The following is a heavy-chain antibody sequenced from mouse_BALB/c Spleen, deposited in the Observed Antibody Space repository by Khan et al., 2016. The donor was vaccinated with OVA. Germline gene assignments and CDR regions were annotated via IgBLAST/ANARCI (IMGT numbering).Heavy chain of an antibody. CDR3: ARDAGRY. J-gene: IGHJ4*01. V-gene: IGHV1-18*01. CDR2: INPKNGVT. Sequence: VQLKQSGPELVKPGASVKISRKTSGYTFTEYTLHWVKQSHGKSLEWIGVINPKNGVTSYNQKFKGKATLTVDKSSSTAYMEFRSLTSEDSAVYYCARDAGRYWGQGTSVTVSS. D-gene: IGHD3-3*01. CDR1: GYTFTEYT.